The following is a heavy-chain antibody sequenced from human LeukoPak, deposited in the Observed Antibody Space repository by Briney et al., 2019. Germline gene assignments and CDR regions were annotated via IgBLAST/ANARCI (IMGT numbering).Heavy chain of an antibody. CDR3: AKDRLHYYDSSGHDVFDI. J-gene: IGHJ3*02. D-gene: IGHD3-22*01. Sequence: GGSLRLSCAASGFTFSSYSMNWVRQAPGKGLEWVSGISGSGGSTKYVDSVKGRFTISRDNSKNTLYLQMNSLRAEDTAVYYCAKDRLHYYDSSGHDVFDIWGQGTMVTVSS. CDR2: ISGSGGST. V-gene: IGHV3-23*01. CDR1: GFTFSSYS.